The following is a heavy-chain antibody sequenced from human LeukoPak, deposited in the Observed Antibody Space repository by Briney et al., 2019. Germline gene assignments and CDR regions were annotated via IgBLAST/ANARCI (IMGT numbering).Heavy chain of an antibody. D-gene: IGHD4-23*01. CDR2: ISYGGSNK. CDR1: GFTFSSYA. CDR3: ARVTTVVTRARVASFDY. Sequence: GGSLRLSCAASGFTFSSYAMHWVRQAPGKGLEWVAVISYGGSNKYYADSVKGRFTSSRDNSKNTLYLQMNSLRAENTAVYYCARVTTVVTRARVASFDYWGEGTLVTVSS. J-gene: IGHJ4*02. V-gene: IGHV3-30*04.